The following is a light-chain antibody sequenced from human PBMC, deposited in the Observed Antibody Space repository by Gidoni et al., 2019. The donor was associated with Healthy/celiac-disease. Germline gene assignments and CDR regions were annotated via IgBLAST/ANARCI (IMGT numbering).Light chain of an antibody. V-gene: IGLV3-25*02. Sequence: SYALTPPPSVSVSPGQTARIPCSGDALPKQYAYWYQQKPGQAPVLVIYKDSERPSGIPERFSGSSSGTTVTLTISGVQAEDEADYYCQSADSSGTHVVFGGGTKLTVL. CDR3: QSADSSGTHVV. CDR2: KDS. CDR1: ALPKQY. J-gene: IGLJ2*01.